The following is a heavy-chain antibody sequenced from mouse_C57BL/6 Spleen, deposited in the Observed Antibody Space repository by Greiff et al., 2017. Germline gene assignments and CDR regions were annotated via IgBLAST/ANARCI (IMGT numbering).Heavy chain of an antibody. V-gene: IGHV5-16*01. Sequence: DVKLVESEGGLVQPGSSMKLSCTASGFTFSDYYMAWVRQVPEKGLEWVANINYDGSSTYYLDSLKSRFIISRDNAKNILYLQMSSLKSEDTATYYCARAQAYYSNSYYFDYWGQSTTLSVSS. D-gene: IGHD2-5*01. CDR3: ARAQAYYSNSYYFDY. CDR1: GFTFSDYY. J-gene: IGHJ2*01. CDR2: INYDGSST.